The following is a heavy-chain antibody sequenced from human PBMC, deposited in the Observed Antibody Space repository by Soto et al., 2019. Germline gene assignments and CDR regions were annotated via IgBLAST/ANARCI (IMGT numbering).Heavy chain of an antibody. J-gene: IGHJ4*02. D-gene: IGHD6-13*01. V-gene: IGHV3-7*01. CDR2: IKQDGSDK. CDR3: ARETSSRWFFSSIDY. Sequence: EVQLVESGGGLVQPGGSLRLSCAASGFTFSTYWMSWVRQAPGKGLEWVANIKQDGSDKYYVDSVKGRFTISRDNAKNSLYLQMNSLRAEDTAVYYCARETSSRWFFSSIDYWGQGTLVTVSS. CDR1: GFTFSTYW.